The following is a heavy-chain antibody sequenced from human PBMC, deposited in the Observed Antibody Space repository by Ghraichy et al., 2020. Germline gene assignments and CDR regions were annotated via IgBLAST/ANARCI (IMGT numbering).Heavy chain of an antibody. CDR2: IKSDGRNI. V-gene: IGHV3-74*03. J-gene: IGHJ3*02. CDR1: GFTLSNYY. CDR3: VREADDFDI. Sequence: GESLNISCAASGFTLSNYYMHWVRQAPGKGLVWVSLIKSDGRNIMFADSVKGRFTISRDNAKNTLYLQMNSLRAEDTAVYYFVREADDFDIWGQGTVVTVSS.